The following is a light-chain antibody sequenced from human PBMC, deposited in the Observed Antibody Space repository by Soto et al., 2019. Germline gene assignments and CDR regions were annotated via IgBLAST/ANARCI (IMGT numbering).Light chain of an antibody. J-gene: IGKJ2*01. CDR3: QQYGRSPHT. Sequence: EIGLTQSPGTLSFSLGEGATLSCRASQSVPSNYLAWYQQEPAQAPRLLIYGASNRATGIPDRFSGSGSGTDFTLTISRLEPEDFAVYYCQQYGRSPHTFGQGTKLEIK. CDR2: GAS. CDR1: QSVPSNY. V-gene: IGKV3-20*01.